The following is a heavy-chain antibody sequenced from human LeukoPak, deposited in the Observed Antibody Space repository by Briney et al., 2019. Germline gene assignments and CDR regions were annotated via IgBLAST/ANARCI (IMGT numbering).Heavy chain of an antibody. Sequence: GGSLRLSCAASGFTFSSYAMHWVRQAPGKGLEWVAVISYDGSNKYYADSVKGRFTISRDNSKNTLYLQMNSLRAEDTAVYYCAKDSGYSSGWFFDYWGQGTLVTVSS. CDR2: ISYDGSNK. CDR1: GFTFSSYA. V-gene: IGHV3-30*04. CDR3: AKDSGYSSGWFFDY. D-gene: IGHD6-19*01. J-gene: IGHJ4*02.